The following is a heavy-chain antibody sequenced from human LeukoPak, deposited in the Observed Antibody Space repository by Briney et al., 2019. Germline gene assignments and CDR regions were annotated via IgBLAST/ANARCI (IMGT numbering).Heavy chain of an antibody. CDR1: GYTFTSYY. V-gene: IGHV1-46*01. Sequence: ASVKVSCKASGYTFTSYYMHWVRQAPGQGLEWMGIINPSGGSTSYAQKFQGRVTITADESTSTAYMELSSLRSEDTAVYYCAKDGETLNSGSYYPPYYGMDVWGQGTTVTVSS. J-gene: IGHJ6*02. CDR2: INPSGGST. CDR3: AKDGETLNSGSYYPPYYGMDV. D-gene: IGHD1-26*01.